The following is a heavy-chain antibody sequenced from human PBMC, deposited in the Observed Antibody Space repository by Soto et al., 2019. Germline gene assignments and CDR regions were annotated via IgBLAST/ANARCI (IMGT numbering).Heavy chain of an antibody. J-gene: IGHJ4*02. D-gene: IGHD2-2*01. CDR2: ISYDGSNK. Sequence: QVQLVESGGGVVQPGRSLRLSCAASGFTFSSYAMHWVRQAPGKGLEWVAVISYDGSNKYYADSVKGRFTISRDNSKNSLHLQMNSRRAEDTAVYYCAREDIVLVPAANFDYWGQGNLVTVSS. CDR1: GFTFSSYA. V-gene: IGHV3-30-3*01. CDR3: AREDIVLVPAANFDY.